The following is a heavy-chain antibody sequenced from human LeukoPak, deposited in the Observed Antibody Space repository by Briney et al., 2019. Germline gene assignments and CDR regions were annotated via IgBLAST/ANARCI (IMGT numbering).Heavy chain of an antibody. V-gene: IGHV3-11*04. Sequence: PGGSLRLSCAASGFTFSDYYMSCIRQDPGKGQEWVSYISSSGSTIYYADSVKGRFTISRDNAKNSLYLQMNSLRAEDTAVYYCARGMNLGYYGDPMGNSSWGQGTLVTVSS. D-gene: IGHD4-17*01. CDR2: ISSSGSTI. CDR3: ARGMNLGYYGDPMGNSS. J-gene: IGHJ4*02. CDR1: GFTFSDYY.